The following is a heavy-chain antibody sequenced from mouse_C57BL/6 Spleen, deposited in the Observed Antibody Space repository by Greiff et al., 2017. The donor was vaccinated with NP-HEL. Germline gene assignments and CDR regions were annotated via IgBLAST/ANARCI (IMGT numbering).Heavy chain of an antibody. D-gene: IGHD4-1*01. Sequence: QVQLKESGAELARPGASVKMSCKASGYTFTSYTMHWVKQRPGQGLEWIGDINPSSGYTKYNQKFKDKATLTADKSSSTAYMQLSSLTSEDSAVYYCARDWDVDYWGQGTTLTVSS. CDR3: ARDWDVDY. CDR1: GYTFTSYT. V-gene: IGHV1-4*01. J-gene: IGHJ2*01. CDR2: INPSSGYT.